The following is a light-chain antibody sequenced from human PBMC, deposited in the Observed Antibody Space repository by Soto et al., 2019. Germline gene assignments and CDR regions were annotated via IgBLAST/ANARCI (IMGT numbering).Light chain of an antibody. CDR1: SSDIGTYKY. Sequence: QSVLTQPASVSGSPGQSITISCTGTSSDIGTYKYVSWLQHHPGKPPKLIIFEVSNRPSGISDRFSGFKSANTAYLTISGVQPEDEADYHCSSYTTIKTVVFGGGTKVTVL. J-gene: IGLJ2*01. V-gene: IGLV2-14*01. CDR3: SSYTTIKTVV. CDR2: EVS.